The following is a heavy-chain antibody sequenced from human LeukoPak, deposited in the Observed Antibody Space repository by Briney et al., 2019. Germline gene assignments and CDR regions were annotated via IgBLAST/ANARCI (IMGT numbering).Heavy chain of an antibody. CDR1: RYSFPTYW. Sequence: GESLHISCQVSRYSFPTYWISWMRQMPGTGLEWMGIIYPGDSDIRYSPSFQGQVTISADKSISTGYLQWSSLKASDTAMYYCASAKGCSSTSCPLDYWGQGTMVTVSS. D-gene: IGHD2-2*01. J-gene: IGHJ4*02. V-gene: IGHV5-51*01. CDR3: ASAKGCSSTSCPLDY. CDR2: IYPGDSDI.